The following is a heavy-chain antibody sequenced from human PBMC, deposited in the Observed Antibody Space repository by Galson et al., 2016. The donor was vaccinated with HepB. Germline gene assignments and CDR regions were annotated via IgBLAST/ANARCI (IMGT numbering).Heavy chain of an antibody. CDR3: ARAPTFDYDVSGYYPYYFDY. CDR2: ISDDERNK. D-gene: IGHD3-22*01. CDR1: GFTFSSYA. V-gene: IGHV3-33*05. J-gene: IGHJ4*02. Sequence: LRLSCAASGFTFSSYAMHWVRQAPGKGLEWVAAISDDERNKYYGDAAKGRFAISRDQSKNTVFLQMDSLRAEDTAVYICARAPTFDYDVSGYYPYYFDYWGQGTLVTVSS.